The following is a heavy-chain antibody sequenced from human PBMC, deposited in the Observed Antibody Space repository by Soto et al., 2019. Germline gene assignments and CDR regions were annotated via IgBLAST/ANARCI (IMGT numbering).Heavy chain of an antibody. Sequence: ASVKVSCKASGYTFSSYYIHWVRQAPGQGPEWMGIMNPNSGSTSYAQKFQGRVTMTRNTSISTAYMELSSLRSEDTAVYYCAIRFLEWFSDAFDIWGQGTMVTVSS. V-gene: IGHV1-46*01. CDR1: GYTFSSYY. CDR3: AIRFLEWFSDAFDI. J-gene: IGHJ3*02. CDR2: MNPNSGST. D-gene: IGHD3-3*01.